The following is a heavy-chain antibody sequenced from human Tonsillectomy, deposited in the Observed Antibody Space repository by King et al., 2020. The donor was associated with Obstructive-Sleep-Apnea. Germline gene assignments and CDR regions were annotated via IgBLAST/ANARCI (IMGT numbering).Heavy chain of an antibody. CDR1: GGSISSGGYY. CDR2: SYYSGST. J-gene: IGHJ4*02. Sequence: VQLQESGPGLVKPSQTLSLTCTVSGGSISSGGYYWSWIRQHPGKGLEWIGYSYYSGSTYYNPSLKSRVTISVDTSKKQISLKLSSGTAAETAGDYCARAGSWETVPDFDYWGQGTLVTVSS. V-gene: IGHV4-31*03. D-gene: IGHD1-26*01. CDR3: ARAGSWETVPDFDY.